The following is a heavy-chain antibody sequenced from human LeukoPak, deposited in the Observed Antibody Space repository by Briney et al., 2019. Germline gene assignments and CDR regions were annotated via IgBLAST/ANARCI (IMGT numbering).Heavy chain of an antibody. V-gene: IGHV4-4*07. J-gene: IGHJ3*02. Sequence: SETLSLTFTVSGGSISSYYWRWIRQPAGKGLEWIGRIYTSGSTNYNPSLKSRVTMSVDTSKNQFSLKLSSVTAADTAVYYCARGVATTQVGGAFDIWGQGTMVTVSS. D-gene: IGHD5-12*01. CDR2: IYTSGST. CDR1: GGSISSYY. CDR3: ARGVATTQVGGAFDI.